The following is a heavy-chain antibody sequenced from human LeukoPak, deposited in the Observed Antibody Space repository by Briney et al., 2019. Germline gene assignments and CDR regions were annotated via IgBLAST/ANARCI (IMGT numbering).Heavy chain of an antibody. V-gene: IGHV3-30*18. CDR2: ISYDGSNK. J-gene: IGHJ4*02. CDR3: AKSYYDFWSGYYTIWDY. D-gene: IGHD3-3*01. Sequence: GGSLRLSCAASGFTFSSYGMHWVRQAPGKGLEWVAVISYDGSNKYYADSVKGRFSISRDNSKNTLYLQMNSLRDEDTAVYYCAKSYYDFWSGYYTIWDYWGQGTLVTVSS. CDR1: GFTFSSYG.